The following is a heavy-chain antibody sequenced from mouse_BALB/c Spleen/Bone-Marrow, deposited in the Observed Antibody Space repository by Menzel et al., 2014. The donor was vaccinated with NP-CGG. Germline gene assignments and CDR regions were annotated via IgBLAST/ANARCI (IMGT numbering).Heavy chain of an antibody. D-gene: IGHD1-1*01. CDR1: GFTFSSYT. CDR3: TRDPYYYGSSYAMDY. CDR2: ISSGGSYT. Sequence: DVMQVESGGGLVKPGGSLKLSCAASGFTFSSYTMSWVRQTPEKRLEWVATISSGGSYTYYPDSVKGRFTISRDNAKNTLYLQMSSLKSEDTAMYYCTRDPYYYGSSYAMDYWGQGTSVTVSS. V-gene: IGHV5-6-4*01. J-gene: IGHJ4*01.